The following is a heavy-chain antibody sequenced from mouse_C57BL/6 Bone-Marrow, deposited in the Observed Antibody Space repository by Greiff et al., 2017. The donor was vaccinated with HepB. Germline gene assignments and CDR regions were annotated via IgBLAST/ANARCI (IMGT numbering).Heavy chain of an antibody. CDR3: AESGYFDV. CDR2: ISSGGSYT. V-gene: IGHV5-6*01. CDR1: GFTFSSYG. J-gene: IGHJ1*03. Sequence: EVQVVESGGDLVKPGGSLKLSCAASGFTFSSYGMSWVRQTPDKRLEWVATISSGGSYTYYPDSVKGRFTISRDNAKNTLYLQMSSLKSEDTAMYYCAESGYFDVWGTGTTVTVSS.